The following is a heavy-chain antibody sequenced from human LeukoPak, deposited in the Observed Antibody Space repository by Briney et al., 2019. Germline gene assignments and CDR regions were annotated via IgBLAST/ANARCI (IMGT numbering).Heavy chain of an antibody. D-gene: IGHD3-3*01. CDR3: ARGHDFWSALPDTFDI. Sequence: SETLSLTCTVSGDSISTGGFYWNWIRQPAGKGLEWIGRIYTSGTTNYNPSLNSRVTISVDTSKHRFSLKLSSVTAADTAMYYCARGHDFWSALPDTFDIWGQGTVVTVSS. J-gene: IGHJ3*02. CDR2: IYTSGTT. V-gene: IGHV4-61*02. CDR1: GDSISTGGFY.